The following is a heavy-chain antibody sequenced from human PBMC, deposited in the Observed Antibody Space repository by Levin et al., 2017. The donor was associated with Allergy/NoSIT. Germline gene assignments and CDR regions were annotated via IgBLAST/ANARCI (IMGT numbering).Heavy chain of an antibody. CDR3: ARHTALLWFEELVFDS. CDR2: IYYSGTT. J-gene: IGHJ4*02. V-gene: IGHV4-39*01. Sequence: TGGSLRLSCTVSGGSFITSSYFWAWIRQPPGTGLEWLGSIYYSGTTYYNPSLKSRLTISIDTSTNQFSLKLRSVTAADTAVYYCARHTALLWFEELVFDSWGQGKLVAVSS. CDR1: GGSFITSSYF. D-gene: IGHD3-10*01.